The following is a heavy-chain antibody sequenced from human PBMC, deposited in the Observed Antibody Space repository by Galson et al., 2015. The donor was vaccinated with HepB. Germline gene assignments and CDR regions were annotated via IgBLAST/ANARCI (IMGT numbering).Heavy chain of an antibody. CDR3: ATSLTYYDILTGLDY. J-gene: IGHJ4*02. CDR1: GFTFSSYA. V-gene: IGHV3-23*01. D-gene: IGHD3-9*01. Sequence: LRLSCAASGFTFSSYAMSWVRQAPGKGLEWVSAISGSGGSTYYADSVKSRFTISRDNSKNTLYLQMNSLRAEDTAVYYCATSLTYYDILTGLDYWGQGTLVTVSS. CDR2: ISGSGGST.